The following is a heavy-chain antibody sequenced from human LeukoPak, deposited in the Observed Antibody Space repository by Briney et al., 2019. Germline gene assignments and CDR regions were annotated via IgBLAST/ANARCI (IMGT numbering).Heavy chain of an antibody. J-gene: IGHJ6*03. V-gene: IGHV4-4*07. CDR3: ARDRVGVVPAATVRNYYMDV. CDR2: IYTSGST. CDR1: GGSISSYY. Sequence: SETLSLTCTVSGGSISSYYWSWIRQPAGKGLEWIRRIYTSGSTNYNPSLKSRVTMSVDTSKNQFSLKLSSVTAADTAVYYCARDRVGVVPAATVRNYYMDVWGKGTTVTVSS. D-gene: IGHD2-2*01.